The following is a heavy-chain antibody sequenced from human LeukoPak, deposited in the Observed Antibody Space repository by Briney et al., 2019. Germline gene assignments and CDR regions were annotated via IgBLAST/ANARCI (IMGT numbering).Heavy chain of an antibody. CDR3: ARDRSHGNYYMVV. J-gene: IGHJ6*03. D-gene: IGHD1-14*01. CDR1: GFTVSNNY. V-gene: IGHV3-53*01. Sequence: GGSLRLSCAVSGFTVSNNYMSWLRQAPGKGLEWVSVIDGGGSTSYADSVKGRFTISRDKSKNTLYLQMNSLRVDDTGVYYCARDRSHGNYYMVVWGKGTTVIVSS. CDR2: IDGGGST.